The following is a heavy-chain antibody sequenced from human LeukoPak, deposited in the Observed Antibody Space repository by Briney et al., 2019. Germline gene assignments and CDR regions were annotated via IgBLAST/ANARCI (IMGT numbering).Heavy chain of an antibody. D-gene: IGHD6-13*01. Sequence: SETLSLTCTVSGGSISSYYWSWIRQPPGKGLEWIGYIYYSGTTNYNPSLKSRVTISVDTSKNQFSLKLSSVTAADTAVYYCARGVYIAAAQYGYWGQGTLVTVST. CDR1: GGSISSYY. CDR2: IYYSGTT. J-gene: IGHJ4*02. V-gene: IGHV4-59*01. CDR3: ARGVYIAAAQYGY.